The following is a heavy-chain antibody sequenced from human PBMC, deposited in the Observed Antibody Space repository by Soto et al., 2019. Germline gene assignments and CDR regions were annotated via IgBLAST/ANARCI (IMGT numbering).Heavy chain of an antibody. V-gene: IGHV3-30*18. Sequence: QVQLVESGGGVVQPGRSLRLSCAASGFPFSSYGMHWVRHAPGKGLEWVAVISYDGSNKYYADSVKGRFTISRDNSKNTLYLQMNSLRAEDTAVYYCAKSPRGGDSGGGMDVWGQGTTVTVSS. D-gene: IGHD4-17*01. CDR2: ISYDGSNK. CDR1: GFPFSSYG. J-gene: IGHJ6*02. CDR3: AKSPRGGDSGGGMDV.